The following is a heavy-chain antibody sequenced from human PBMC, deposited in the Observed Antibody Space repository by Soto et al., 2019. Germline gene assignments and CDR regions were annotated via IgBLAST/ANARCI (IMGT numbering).Heavy chain of an antibody. CDR1: GYTFTIHD. D-gene: IGHD6-6*01. V-gene: IGHV1-8*01. Sequence: QVQLVQSGAEVKKPGASVKVSCKASGYTFTIHDIHWVRQAPGQGLEWMAGLNPHSGKAAYAQRFQGRLTMTGNASTSTAYMEQSGLRSEDTAMYYCARVSSIAARRSYDSWGQGTLVTVSS. CDR3: ARVSSIAARRSYDS. CDR2: LNPHSGKA. J-gene: IGHJ4*02.